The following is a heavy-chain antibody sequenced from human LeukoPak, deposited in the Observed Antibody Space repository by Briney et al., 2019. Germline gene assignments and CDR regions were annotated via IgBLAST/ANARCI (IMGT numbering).Heavy chain of an antibody. CDR2: IYYSGST. J-gene: IGHJ4*02. V-gene: IGHV4-59*08. Sequence: SGPTLVKPSETLSLTCTVSGGSISSYYWSWTRQPPGKGLEWIGYIYYSGSTNYNPSLKSRVTISVDTSKNQFSLKLSSVTAADTAVYYCARRGPEQWLDHYYFDYWGQGTLVTVSS. D-gene: IGHD6-19*01. CDR1: GGSISSYY. CDR3: ARRGPEQWLDHYYFDY.